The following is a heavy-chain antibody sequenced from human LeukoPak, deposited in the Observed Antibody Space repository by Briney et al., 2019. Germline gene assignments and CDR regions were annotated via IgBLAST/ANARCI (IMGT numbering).Heavy chain of an antibody. Sequence: GGSLRLSCEASGFTFSSYAMTWVRQAPGEGLEWVANTKQDGSEEYYMDSVKGRFTISRDNAKNSLYLQMDSLRAEDTAVYFCARERNTAVVTAFDVWGQGTMVTVSS. CDR1: GFTFSSYA. CDR3: ARERNTAVVTAFDV. J-gene: IGHJ3*01. V-gene: IGHV3-7*01. D-gene: IGHD5-18*01. CDR2: TKQDGSEE.